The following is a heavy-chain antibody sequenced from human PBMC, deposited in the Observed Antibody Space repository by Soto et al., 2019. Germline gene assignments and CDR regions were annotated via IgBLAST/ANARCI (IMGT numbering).Heavy chain of an antibody. CDR2: INVDESDT. J-gene: IGHJ4*02. CDR1: GFTFSSYR. D-gene: IGHD3-3*01. Sequence: EAQLVESGGGLFQPGGSLRLSCAASGFTFSSYRMHWVRQAPGKGLVWVSRINVDESDTTYADFVKGRFTLSRDNAKNTVYLQMNSLRDEDTAVYYCIRENCWSAWDWGQGPLVNVSA. CDR3: IRENCWSAWD. V-gene: IGHV3-74*03.